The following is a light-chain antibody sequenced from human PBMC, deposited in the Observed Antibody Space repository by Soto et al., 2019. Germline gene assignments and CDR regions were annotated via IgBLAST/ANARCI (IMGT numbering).Light chain of an antibody. CDR1: QSLLHSHGYNY. J-gene: IGKJ5*01. Sequence: DIVMTQFPLSLPVTPGEPASISCKSSQSLLHSHGYNYMDWYLQRPGQSPKLVIYFGSFRASGIPDRFRGRGSGTNFTLSISRVEPEDFGVYYCMQAVRTPITFGPGTRLEIK. CDR3: MQAVRTPIT. CDR2: FGS. V-gene: IGKV2-28*01.